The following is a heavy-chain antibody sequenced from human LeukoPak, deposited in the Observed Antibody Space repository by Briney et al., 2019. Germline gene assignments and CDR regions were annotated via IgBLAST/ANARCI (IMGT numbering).Heavy chain of an antibody. Sequence: SETLSLTCTVSGGSISSGSYYWGWIRQPAGKGLEWIGRIYTSGSTNYNPSLKSRVTISVDTSKNQFSLKLSSVTAADTAVYYCARDHCSGGSCYDYWGQGTLVTVSS. CDR3: ARDHCSGGSCYDY. CDR2: IYTSGST. D-gene: IGHD2-15*01. J-gene: IGHJ4*02. CDR1: GGSISSGSYY. V-gene: IGHV4-61*02.